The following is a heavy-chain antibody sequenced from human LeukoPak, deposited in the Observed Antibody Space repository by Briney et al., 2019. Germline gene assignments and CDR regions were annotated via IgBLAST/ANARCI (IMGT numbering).Heavy chain of an antibody. J-gene: IGHJ4*02. CDR1: GFTVSSNY. D-gene: IGHD4-17*01. CDR2: IYSGGST. CDR3: ARGPYGDSPSFDY. Sequence: GGSLRPSCAASGFTVSSNYMSWVRQAPGKGLEWVSVIYSGGSTYYADSVKGRFTISRDNSKNTLYLQMNSLRAEDTAVYYCARGPYGDSPSFDYWGQGTLVTVSS. V-gene: IGHV3-66*01.